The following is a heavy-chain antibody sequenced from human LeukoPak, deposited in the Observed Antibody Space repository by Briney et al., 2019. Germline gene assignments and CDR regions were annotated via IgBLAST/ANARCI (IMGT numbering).Heavy chain of an antibody. CDR2: IYPLLHVT. V-gene: IGHV1-69*04. CDR1: GGTFDRYG. CDR3: ARAHTSCSGFCAFVL. D-gene: IGHD2-2*01. J-gene: IGHJ3*01. Sequence: AVKVSPKDSGGTFDRYGICWVRQAPGPGLEWVGRIYPLLHVTTYAEKFQGRVTITADKSTSTAYLEMSSLTSDDTGVCYCARAHTSCSGFCAFVLWGQGTMVTVSS.